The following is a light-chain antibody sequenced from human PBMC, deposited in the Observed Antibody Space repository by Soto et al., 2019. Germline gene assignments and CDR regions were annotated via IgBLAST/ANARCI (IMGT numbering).Light chain of an antibody. CDR1: QSLLHSNGYNY. CDR2: LGS. Sequence: DIVMTQSPLSLPVTPGEPSAISCSSSQSLLHSNGYNYLDWYLQKPGQSPQLLIYLGSNRASGVPDRFSGSGSGTDFTLTISSLQTEDVAVYYCQQYYTTPRTFGHGTKVDI. CDR3: QQYYTTPRT. V-gene: IGKV2-28*01. J-gene: IGKJ1*01.